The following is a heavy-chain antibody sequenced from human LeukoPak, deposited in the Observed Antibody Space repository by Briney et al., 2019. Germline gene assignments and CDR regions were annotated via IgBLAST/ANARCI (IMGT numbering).Heavy chain of an antibody. CDR3: ARDLLWFGDQPDYYYYGMDV. CDR2: ISSSSSYI. D-gene: IGHD3-10*01. Sequence: PSETLSPTCTVSGGSISSSSYYWGWIRQPPGKGLEWVSSISSSSSYIYYADSVKGRFTISRDNAKNSLYLQMNSLRAEDTAVYYCARDLLWFGDQPDYYYYGMDVWGQGTTVTVSS. CDR1: GGSISSSS. V-gene: IGHV3-21*01. J-gene: IGHJ6*02.